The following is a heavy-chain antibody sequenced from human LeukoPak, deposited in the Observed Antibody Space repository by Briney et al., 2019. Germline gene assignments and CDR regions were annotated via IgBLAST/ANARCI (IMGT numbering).Heavy chain of an antibody. CDR3: ASSPRRWLQNLSGYYFDY. D-gene: IGHD5-24*01. J-gene: IGHJ4*02. CDR2: ISSSSSTI. V-gene: IGHV3-48*04. Sequence: PGGSLRLSCAASGFTFSSYSMNWVRQAPGKGLEWVSYISSSSSTIYHADSVKGRFTISRDNAKNSLYLQMNSLRAEDTAVYCCASSPRRWLQNLSGYYFDYWGQGTLVTVSS. CDR1: GFTFSSYS.